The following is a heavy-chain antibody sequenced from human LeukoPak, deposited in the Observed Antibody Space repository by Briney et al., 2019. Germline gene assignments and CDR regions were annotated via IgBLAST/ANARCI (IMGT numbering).Heavy chain of an antibody. V-gene: IGHV1-2*02. J-gene: IGHJ4*02. CDR2: SNPNNGDT. Sequence: ASVKVSCKASGYIVTGYYMHWVRQPPGQGLEWMGWSNPNNGDTNYAQKFQGRGTMTKDTAISTAYMELSRLRSDDTPVYYCARVRYRLAETYIDYWGQGTLVTVSS. CDR3: ARVRYRLAETYIDY. CDR1: GYIVTGYY. D-gene: IGHD3-16*01.